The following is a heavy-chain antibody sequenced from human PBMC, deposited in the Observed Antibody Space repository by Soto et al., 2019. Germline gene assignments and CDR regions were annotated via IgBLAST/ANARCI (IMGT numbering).Heavy chain of an antibody. D-gene: IGHD6-19*01. J-gene: IGHJ5*02. CDR2: ISGGGGNT. V-gene: IGHV3-23*01. CDR1: GFTFSSYA. CDR3: AKDRGAGGRFSGIAVAGIPS. Sequence: EVQLLESGGGLVQPGGSLRLSCAASGFTFSSYAMSWVRQTPGKGLEWVSGISGGGGNTYYADSVTGRFTISRDNSRNTLYLQINGLRAADTSIYYCAKDRGAGGRFSGIAVAGIPSWGQGTLVTVSS.